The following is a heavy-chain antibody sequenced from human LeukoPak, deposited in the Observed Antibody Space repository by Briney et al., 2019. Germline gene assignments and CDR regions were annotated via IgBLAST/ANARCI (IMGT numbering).Heavy chain of an antibody. Sequence: GGSLRLSCAASGGTFSSYAISWVRQAPGQGLEWMGGIIPIFGTANYAQKFQGRVTITADESTSTAYMELSSLRSEDTAVYYCAREAAALGSLDYWGQGTLVTVSS. D-gene: IGHD6-13*01. CDR2: IIPIFGTA. V-gene: IGHV1-69*01. J-gene: IGHJ4*02. CDR3: AREAAALGSLDY. CDR1: GGTFSSYA.